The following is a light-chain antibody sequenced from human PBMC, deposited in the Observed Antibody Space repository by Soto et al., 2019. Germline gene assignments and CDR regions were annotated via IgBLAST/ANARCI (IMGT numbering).Light chain of an antibody. CDR3: ISYAGSNSWV. V-gene: IGLV2-8*01. CDR2: EVG. J-gene: IGLJ3*02. Sequence: QSALTQPPSASGSPGQSVTISCTGTSSDVGGYNYVSWYQQHPGKAPELMIYEVGERPSGVPNRFSGSKSGNTASLTVSGLQAEDEADYYCISYAGSNSWVFGGGTKLTVL. CDR1: SSDVGGYNY.